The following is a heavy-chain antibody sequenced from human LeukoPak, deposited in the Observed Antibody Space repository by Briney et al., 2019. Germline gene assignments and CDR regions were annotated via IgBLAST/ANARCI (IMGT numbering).Heavy chain of an antibody. CDR2: IWYDGSNK. CDR3: ARDPYYYDSSGYSYFEY. V-gene: IGHV3-33*08. J-gene: IGHJ4*02. Sequence: PGGSLRLSCAASGFTFSTYAMHWVRQAPGRGLEWVAVIWYDGSNKYYADSVKGRFTISRDNSKNTLFLQMNSLRAEDTAVYYCARDPYYYDSSGYSYFEYWGQGTLVTVSS. CDR1: GFTFSTYA. D-gene: IGHD3-22*01.